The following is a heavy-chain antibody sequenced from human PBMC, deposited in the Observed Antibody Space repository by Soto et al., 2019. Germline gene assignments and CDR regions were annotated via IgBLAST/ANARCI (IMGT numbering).Heavy chain of an antibody. CDR1: GGTFSSYA. CDR2: IIPIFGTA. D-gene: IGHD3-10*01. Sequence: QVQLVQSGAEVKKPGSSVKVSCKASGGTFSSYAISWVRQAPGQGLEWMGGIIPIFGTANYAQKFQGRVTITADESTSTAYMELSSVRSEDTAVYYCASSDAYGSGSYYARFDPWGQGTLVTVSS. V-gene: IGHV1-69*01. J-gene: IGHJ5*02. CDR3: ASSDAYGSGSYYARFDP.